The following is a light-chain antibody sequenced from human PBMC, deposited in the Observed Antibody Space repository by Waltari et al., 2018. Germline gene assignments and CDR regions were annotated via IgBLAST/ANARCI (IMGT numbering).Light chain of an antibody. Sequence: QSALTQSRSVSGSPGQSVTISCTGTSSDVGGYNYVSWYQHHPGKAPKLIIYDVTKRPSGVPDRFSASKSDNPASLTISGLQAEDEADYCCCSYAGSITFWVFGGGTKLTVL. V-gene: IGLV2-11*01. J-gene: IGLJ3*02. CDR3: CSYAGSITFWV. CDR2: DVT. CDR1: SSDVGGYNY.